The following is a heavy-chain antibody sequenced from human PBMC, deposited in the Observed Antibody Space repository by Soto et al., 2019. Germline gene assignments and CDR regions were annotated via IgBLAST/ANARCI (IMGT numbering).Heavy chain of an antibody. Sequence: GSLRLSCAASGFTFSGSAMHWVRQASGKGLEWVGRIRSKADSYATAYAASVKGRFTISRDNSKNTLYLQMNSLRAEDTAVYYCARDSSSSSSWYALPSGGDFDYWGQGTLVTVSS. D-gene: IGHD6-13*01. CDR2: IRSKADSYAT. V-gene: IGHV3-73*01. CDR1: GFTFSGSA. J-gene: IGHJ4*02. CDR3: ARDSSSSSSWYALPSGGDFDY.